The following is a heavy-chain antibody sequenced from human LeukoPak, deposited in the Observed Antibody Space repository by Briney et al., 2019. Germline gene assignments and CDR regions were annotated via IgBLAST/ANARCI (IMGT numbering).Heavy chain of an antibody. CDR2: IYYSGST. V-gene: IGHV4-59*01. CDR1: GGSIRGYY. D-gene: IGHD1-26*01. Sequence: SETLSLTCNVSGGSIRGYYWSWIRQPPGKGLEWIGYIYYSGSTNYNPSLKSRVTISVDTSKNQFSLKLSSVTAADTAVYYCATESGSYPGYFDYWGQGTLVTVSS. CDR3: ATESGSYPGYFDY. J-gene: IGHJ4*02.